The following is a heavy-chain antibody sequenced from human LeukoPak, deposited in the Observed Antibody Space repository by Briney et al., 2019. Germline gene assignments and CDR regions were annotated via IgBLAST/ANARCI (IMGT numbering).Heavy chain of an antibody. CDR1: GFTFSSYS. J-gene: IGHJ4*02. CDR2: ISSSSSYI. D-gene: IGHD3-10*01. Sequence: GGSLRLSCAASGFTFSSYSMNWVRQAPGKGLEWVSSISSSSSYIYYADSVKGRFTISRDNAKNSLYLQMNSLRAEDTAVYYCARDRALWFGELDYYFDYWGQGTLVTVSS. CDR3: ARDRALWFGELDYYFDY. V-gene: IGHV3-21*01.